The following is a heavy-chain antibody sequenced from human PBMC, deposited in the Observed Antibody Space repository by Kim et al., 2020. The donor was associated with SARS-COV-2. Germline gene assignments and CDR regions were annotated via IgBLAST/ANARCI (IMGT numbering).Heavy chain of an antibody. CDR2: ISYDGSNK. D-gene: IGHD6-13*01. CDR1: GFTFSSYA. Sequence: GGSLRLSCAASGFTFSSYAMHWVRQAPGKGLEWVAVISYDGSNKYYADSVKGRFTISRDNSKNTLYLQMNSLRAEDTAVYYCARDKEEEQQLVLPYYYY. V-gene: IGHV3-30-3*01. CDR3: ARDKEEEQQLVLPYYYY. J-gene: IGHJ6*01.